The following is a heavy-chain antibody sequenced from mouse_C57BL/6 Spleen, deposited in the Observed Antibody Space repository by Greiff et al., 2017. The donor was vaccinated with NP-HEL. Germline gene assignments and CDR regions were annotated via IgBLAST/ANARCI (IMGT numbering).Heavy chain of an antibody. Sequence: VQLQQPGAELVRPGTSVKLSCKASGYTFTSYWMHWVKQRPGQGLEWIGVIDPSDSYTNYNQKFKGKATLTVDTSSSTAYMQLSSLTSEDSAVYYCEITRDAMDYWGQGTSVTVSS. CDR2: IDPSDSYT. J-gene: IGHJ4*01. V-gene: IGHV1-59*01. CDR1: GYTFTSYW. D-gene: IGHD2-4*01. CDR3: EITRDAMDY.